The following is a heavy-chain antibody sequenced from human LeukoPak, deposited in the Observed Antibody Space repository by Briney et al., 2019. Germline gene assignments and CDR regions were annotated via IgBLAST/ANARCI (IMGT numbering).Heavy chain of an antibody. D-gene: IGHD4-17*01. CDR3: ARGPMTTVTTVRFDP. Sequence: GGSLRLSCAASGFTFSSYWMSWVRQAPGKGLEWVANIKQDGSEKYYVDSVKGRFTISRDNAKNSLYLQMNSLRAEDTAVYYCARGPMTTVTTVRFDPLGQGTLVTVSS. CDR2: IKQDGSEK. J-gene: IGHJ5*02. V-gene: IGHV3-7*04. CDR1: GFTFSSYW.